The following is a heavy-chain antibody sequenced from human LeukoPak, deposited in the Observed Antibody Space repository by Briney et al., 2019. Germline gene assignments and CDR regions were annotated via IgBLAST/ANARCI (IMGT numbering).Heavy chain of an antibody. CDR3: ARESEGRIQPSFDY. V-gene: IGHV3-33*01. J-gene: IGHJ4*02. CDR1: SGNIFTNY. Sequence: GGSLRLFCAECSGNIFTNYLIWGLQAPGKGLEWVAVIWYGGSNKYYADPVKGRFTISRDNCKNTLYLQMNSPRADDTAVHCCARESEGRIQPSFDYWGQGTLVTVSS. CDR2: IWYGGSNK. D-gene: IGHD5-18*01.